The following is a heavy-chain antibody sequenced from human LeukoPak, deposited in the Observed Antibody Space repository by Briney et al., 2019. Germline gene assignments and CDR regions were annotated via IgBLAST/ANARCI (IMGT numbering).Heavy chain of an antibody. D-gene: IGHD4/OR15-4a*01. CDR2: ISSNGGST. J-gene: IGHJ4*02. Sequence: PGGSQRLSCSASGFIFSSYAMHWVRQAPGKGLEFVSGISSNGGSTYYADSVKARFTMSRDNSKNALYLQMSSLRAEDTAVYYCVKRLNNYFDYWGQGTLVTVSS. CDR1: GFIFSSYA. CDR3: VKRLNNYFDY. V-gene: IGHV3-64D*06.